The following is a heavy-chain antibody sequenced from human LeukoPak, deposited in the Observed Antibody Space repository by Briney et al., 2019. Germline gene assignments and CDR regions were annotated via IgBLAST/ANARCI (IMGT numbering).Heavy chain of an antibody. CDR3: ARRGYQDVVGATTWEAFDI. Sequence: GSLRLSCAASGFTFSSYWMSWVRQPPGKGLEWMWSIYSIVSTYYNPSLKSRVTISVDTSINQFSLKLSSVTAADTAVYYCARRGYQDVVGATTWEAFDIWGQGTMVTVSS. CDR2: IYSIVST. D-gene: IGHD1-26*01. CDR1: GFTFSSYW. V-gene: IGHV4-39*01. J-gene: IGHJ3*02.